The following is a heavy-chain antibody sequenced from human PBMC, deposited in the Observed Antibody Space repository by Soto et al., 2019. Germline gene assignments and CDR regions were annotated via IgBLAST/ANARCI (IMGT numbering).Heavy chain of an antibody. D-gene: IGHD1-26*01. CDR3: SKAISGHHAPLDH. CDR2: ISGSGGST. Sequence: GGSLRLSCAASGFTFSSYAMNWVRQAPGKGLEWVSVISGSGGSTYYADSVKGRFTISRDNSKNTLYVQMNSLRAEDTAVYYCSKAISGHHAPLDHWGQGTRVTVSS. V-gene: IGHV3-23*01. J-gene: IGHJ4*02. CDR1: GFTFSSYA.